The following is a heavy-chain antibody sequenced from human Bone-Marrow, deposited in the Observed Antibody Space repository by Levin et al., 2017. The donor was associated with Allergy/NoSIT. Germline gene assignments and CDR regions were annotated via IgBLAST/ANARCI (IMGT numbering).Heavy chain of an antibody. J-gene: IGHJ6*02. D-gene: IGHD1-26*01. V-gene: IGHV3-30*04. CDR1: GFTFSSYA. Sequence: GGSLRLSCAASGFTFSSYAMHWVRQAPGKGLEWVAVISYDGSNKYYADSVKGRFTISRDNSKNTLYLQMNSLRAEDTAVYYCARDQGVGATIGGYYYYDYGMDGWGQGTTVTVSS. CDR2: ISYDGSNK. CDR3: ARDQGVGATIGGYYYYDYGMDG.